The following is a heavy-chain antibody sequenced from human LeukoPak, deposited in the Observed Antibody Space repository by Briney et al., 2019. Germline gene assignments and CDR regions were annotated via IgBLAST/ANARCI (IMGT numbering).Heavy chain of an antibody. CDR2: IYHSGST. V-gene: IGHV4-30-2*01. CDR1: GGSISSGGYY. CDR3: ARELVVPAAIIDY. Sequence: TLSLTCTVSGGSISSGGYYWSWIRQPPGKGLEWIGYIYHSGSTYYNPSLKSRVTISVDRSKNQFSLKLSSVTAADTAVYYCARELVVPAAIIDYWGQGTLVTVSS. D-gene: IGHD2-2*02. J-gene: IGHJ4*02.